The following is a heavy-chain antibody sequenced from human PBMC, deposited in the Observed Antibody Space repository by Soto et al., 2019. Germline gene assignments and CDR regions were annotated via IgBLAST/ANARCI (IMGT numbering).Heavy chain of an antibody. CDR2: IYYSGST. CDR3: AGGYNSAWSDYFDY. D-gene: IGHD6-19*01. V-gene: IGHV4-59*01. CDR1: GVSISNYY. J-gene: IGHJ4*02. Sequence: SETLSLTCTFSGVSISNYYWNWIRQPPGKELEWIGYIYYSGSTHYNPSLKSRVAISVDTSKNQFSLRLSSVTAADTAIYYCAGGYNSAWSDYFDYWGQGNVVTVSS.